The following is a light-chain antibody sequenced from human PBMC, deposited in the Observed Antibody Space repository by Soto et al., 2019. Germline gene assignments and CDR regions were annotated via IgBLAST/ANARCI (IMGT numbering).Light chain of an antibody. V-gene: IGLV2-14*01. CDR3: SSHTISSALQV. J-gene: IGLJ1*01. CDR2: GVS. Sequence: QSALTQPRSVSGSPGQSVTISCTGTSSDVGVYNYVSWYQQHPGKAPKLMIYGVSNRPSGVSNRFSGSKSGNTASLTISGLQADDEADYYCSSHTISSALQVFGTGTKLTVL. CDR1: SSDVGVYNY.